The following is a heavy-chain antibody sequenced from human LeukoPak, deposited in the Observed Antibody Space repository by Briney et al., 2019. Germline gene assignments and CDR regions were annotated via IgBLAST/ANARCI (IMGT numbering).Heavy chain of an antibody. D-gene: IGHD3-9*01. Sequence: GGSLRLSCAASGFTFSSYGMHWVRQAPGKGLEWVAFIRYDGSNKYYADSVKGRFTISRDNSKDTLYLQMNSLRAEDTAVYYCARGRYFDWLLYSHDYWGQGTLVTVSS. V-gene: IGHV3-30*02. CDR3: ARGRYFDWLLYSHDY. CDR1: GFTFSSYG. CDR2: IRYDGSNK. J-gene: IGHJ4*02.